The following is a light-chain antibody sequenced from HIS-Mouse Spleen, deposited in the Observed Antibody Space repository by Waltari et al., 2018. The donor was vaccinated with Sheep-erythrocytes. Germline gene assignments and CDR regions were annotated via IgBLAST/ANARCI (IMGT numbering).Light chain of an antibody. CDR1: ALPTKS. J-gene: IGLJ3*02. V-gene: IGLV3-10*01. CDR3: YSTDSSGNHWV. CDR2: EDS. Sequence: SYELTQPPSVSVSPGQTARITCSGDALPTKSAYWYQQKSGQAPVLVIYEDSKRPSGIPERFSGSSSGTMATLTISGVQVEDDADYYCYSTDSSGNHWVFGGGTKLTVL.